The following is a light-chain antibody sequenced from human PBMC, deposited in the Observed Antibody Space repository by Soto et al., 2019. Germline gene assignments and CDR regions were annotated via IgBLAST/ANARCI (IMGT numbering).Light chain of an antibody. CDR3: QRRYSWPPLT. V-gene: IGKV3-11*01. CDR1: QTGYQY. CDR2: DAS. J-gene: IGKJ4*01. Sequence: VLTQSPATLSLYPGERATLSCRASQTGYQYLPWYQQTPGQAPRLLIYDASNMDTGIPARFSGTGSGTDFTPNNCSVEPEDFAVYICQRRYSWPPLTFGGGTQVQIK.